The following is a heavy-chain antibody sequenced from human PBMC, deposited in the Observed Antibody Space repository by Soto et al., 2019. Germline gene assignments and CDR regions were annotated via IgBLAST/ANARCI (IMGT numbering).Heavy chain of an antibody. J-gene: IGHJ6*02. D-gene: IGHD2-21*02. CDR3: AREDDGGDTVDV. CDR2: IHHSGSI. Sequence: QVQLQQSGPGLVKPSQTLSLTCTVSGGSISSGYYHWTWIRQSPERGLEWLWYIHHSGSIIYNPSLKIRVTISLDTSKNHFSLHLSSVTAADTAVYFCAREDDGGDTVDVWGQGTTVTVSS. CDR1: GGSISSGYYH. V-gene: IGHV4-30-4*08.